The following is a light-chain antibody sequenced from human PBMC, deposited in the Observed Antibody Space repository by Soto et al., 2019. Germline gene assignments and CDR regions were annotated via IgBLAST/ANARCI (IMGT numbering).Light chain of an antibody. J-gene: IGKJ1*01. V-gene: IGKV3-11*01. CDR1: QSVGKY. CDR3: QQRGNRPPWT. Sequence: EIVMTQSPATLSLSPGERATLSCRASQSVGKYLVWYQQKPGQAPRLLIYDASNRATGIPARFSGSGSGTDFTLTIRSLEPEDFAVYYCQQRGNRPPWTFGQGTKVDIK. CDR2: DAS.